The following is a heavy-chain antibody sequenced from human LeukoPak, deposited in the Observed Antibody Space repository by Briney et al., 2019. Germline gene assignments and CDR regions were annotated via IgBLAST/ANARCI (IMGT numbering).Heavy chain of an antibody. J-gene: IGHJ4*02. CDR1: GYTFTSYA. V-gene: IGHV1-3*01. CDR3: ARGGGGFGEFGY. CDR2: INAGNGNT. Sequence: ASVKVSCKASGYTFTSYAMHWVRQAPGQRLEWMGWINAGNGNTKYSQKFQGRVTITRDTSASTAYMELSSLRSEDTAVYYCARGGGGFGEFGYWGQGTLVTVSS. D-gene: IGHD3-10*01.